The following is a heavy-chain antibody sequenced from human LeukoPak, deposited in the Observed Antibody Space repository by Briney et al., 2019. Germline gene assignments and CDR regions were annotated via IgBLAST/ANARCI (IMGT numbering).Heavy chain of an antibody. V-gene: IGHV4-59*08. CDR3: ARHPGGVGAFDI. D-gene: IGHD1-26*01. Sequence: SETLSPTCTVSGGSISGYFWSWIRQPPGKGLEWIGYIYSTGSTNYNTSLKSRVTISVDTSKNQFSLKLSSVTADDTAVYYCARHPGGVGAFDIWGQGTMVTVSS. J-gene: IGHJ3*02. CDR1: GGSISGYF. CDR2: IYSTGST.